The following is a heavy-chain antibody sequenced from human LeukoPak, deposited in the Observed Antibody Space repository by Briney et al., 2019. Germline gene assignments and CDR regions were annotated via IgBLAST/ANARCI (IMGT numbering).Heavy chain of an antibody. CDR3: ARGGPDCSSTSCYSYYYYYMDV. Sequence: GASVKVSCKASGYTITGYYMHWVRQAPGQGLEWMGWINPNSGGTNYAQKFQGRVTMTRDTSISTAYMELSRLRSDDTAVYYCARGGPDCSSTSCYSYYYYYMDVWGKGTTVTVSS. CDR1: GYTITGYY. CDR2: INPNSGGT. J-gene: IGHJ6*03. V-gene: IGHV1-2*02. D-gene: IGHD2-2*01.